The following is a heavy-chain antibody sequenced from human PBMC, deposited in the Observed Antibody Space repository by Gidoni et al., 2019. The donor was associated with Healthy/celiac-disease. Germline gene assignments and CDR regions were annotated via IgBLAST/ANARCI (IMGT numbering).Heavy chain of an antibody. D-gene: IGHD6-13*01. V-gene: IGHV3-7*01. Sequence: EVQLVESGGGLVQPGGSLRLSCAASGFTFSSYWMSWVRQAPGKGLEWVANIKQDGSEKYYVDSVKGRFTISRDNAKNSLYLQMNSLRAEDTAVYYCARTIAAAGDWYFDLWGRGTLVTVSS. CDR1: GFTFSSYW. J-gene: IGHJ2*01. CDR2: IKQDGSEK. CDR3: ARTIAAAGDWYFDL.